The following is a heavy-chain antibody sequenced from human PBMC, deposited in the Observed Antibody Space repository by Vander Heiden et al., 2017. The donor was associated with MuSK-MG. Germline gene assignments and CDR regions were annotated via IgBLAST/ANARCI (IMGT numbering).Heavy chain of an antibody. V-gene: IGHV3-33*06. J-gene: IGHJ1*01. CDR3: AKSQWLGAEYFQY. D-gene: IGHD6-19*01. Sequence: QVQLVESGGGVVQPGRSLRLSCAASGFTFSSYGMHWVRQAPGKGLGLVAVIWDDGSNKYYTDSVKGRFTISRDNSKNTLYLQMNSLRAEDTAVYYCAKSQWLGAEYFQYWGQGTLVTVSS. CDR2: IWDDGSNK. CDR1: GFTFSSYG.